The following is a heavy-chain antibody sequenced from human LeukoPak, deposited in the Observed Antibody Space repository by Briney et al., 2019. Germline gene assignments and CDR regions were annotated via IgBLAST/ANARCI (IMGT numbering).Heavy chain of an antibody. Sequence: SETLSLTCAVSGYSISSGYYWGWIRQPPGKGLEWIGSIYHSGSTYYNPYLKSRVTISVDTSKNQFSLKLSSVTAADTAVYYCARQGGTIFGVVIRDFDYWGQGTLVTVSS. CDR2: IYHSGST. CDR1: GYSISSGYY. CDR3: ARQGGTIFGVVIRDFDY. D-gene: IGHD3-3*01. V-gene: IGHV4-38-2*01. J-gene: IGHJ4*02.